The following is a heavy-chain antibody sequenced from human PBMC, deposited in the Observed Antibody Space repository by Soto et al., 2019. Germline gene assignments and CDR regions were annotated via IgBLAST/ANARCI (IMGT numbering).Heavy chain of an antibody. CDR2: IYHSGST. CDR3: ARVGLAAVFYYYGMDV. J-gene: IGHJ6*02. Sequence: SETLSLTCAVSCGSISSSNWWSWVRQPPGKGLEWIGEIYHSGSTNYNPSLKSRVTISVDKSKNQFSLKLSSVTAADTAVYYCARVGLAAVFYYYGMDVWGQGTTVTVSS. CDR1: CGSISSSNW. V-gene: IGHV4-4*02. D-gene: IGHD3-3*02.